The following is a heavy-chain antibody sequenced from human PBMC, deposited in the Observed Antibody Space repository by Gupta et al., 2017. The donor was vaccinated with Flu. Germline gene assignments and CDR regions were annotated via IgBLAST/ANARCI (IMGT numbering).Heavy chain of an antibody. CDR3: ARGITQLWQHFDY. CDR1: GGSFRGYS. J-gene: IGHJ4*02. D-gene: IGHD1-1*01. CDR2: IAHSGNT. Sequence: QVRLQQWGAGLLKPSETLSLTCGLNGGSFRGYSWTWIRQPPGRGLEWLGEIAHSGNTNYDPSLKGRLTISMDASKNQFSMKLRSVTAADAAMYYCARGITQLWQHFDYWGQGTLVTVSS. V-gene: IGHV4-34*02.